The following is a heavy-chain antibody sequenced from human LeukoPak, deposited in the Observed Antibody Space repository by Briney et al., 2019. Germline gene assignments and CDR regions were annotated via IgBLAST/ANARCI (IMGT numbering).Heavy chain of an antibody. D-gene: IGHD6-19*01. CDR2: ISSDGSNT. V-gene: IGHV3-74*01. CDR1: GFTFSSYA. Sequence: GGSLRLSCAASGFTFSSYAMSWVRQAPGKGLVWVSRISSDGSNTIYADSVKGRFTISRDNAKNTLYLQMNSLRAEDTALYYCARDRGGSGPTTTDYWGQGTLVTVSS. J-gene: IGHJ4*02. CDR3: ARDRGGSGPTTTDY.